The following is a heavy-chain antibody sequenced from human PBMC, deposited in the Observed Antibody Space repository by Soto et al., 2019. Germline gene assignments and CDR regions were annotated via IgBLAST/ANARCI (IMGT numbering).Heavy chain of an antibody. CDR3: ARGYCSGSTCFIGGRYFDY. Sequence: PGGSLRLSCAASGFTFSSYSMNRVRQAPGKGLDWVSYISSSSYTIYYADSVKGRFTISRDNAKNSLYLQMISLRDEDTAVYYCARGYCSGSTCFIGGRYFDYWGQGTLVTVSS. D-gene: IGHD2-15*01. V-gene: IGHV3-48*02. J-gene: IGHJ4*02. CDR1: GFTFSSYS. CDR2: ISSSSYTI.